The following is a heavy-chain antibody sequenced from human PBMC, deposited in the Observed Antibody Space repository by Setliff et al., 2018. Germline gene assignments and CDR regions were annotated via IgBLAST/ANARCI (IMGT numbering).Heavy chain of an antibody. J-gene: IGHJ4*02. D-gene: IGHD6-13*01. CDR2: MFWNGGE. CDR1: GFSLSASGVG. CDR3: AHRQLGSAAAGASFDF. Sequence: SGPTLVNPTQTLTLTCSFSGFSLSASGVGVGWIRQPPGKALEWLALMFWNGGERYNPSLSSRLSIAKDTSRNEVVLTLINLYPLDTATYYCAHRQLGSAAAGASFDFWGRGTLVTVSS. V-gene: IGHV2-5*01.